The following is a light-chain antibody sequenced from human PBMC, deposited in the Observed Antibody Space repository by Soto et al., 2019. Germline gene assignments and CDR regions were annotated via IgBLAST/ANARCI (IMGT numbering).Light chain of an antibody. V-gene: IGLV2-8*01. CDR2: EVT. J-gene: IGLJ1*01. CDR3: SSYAGRTLYV. Sequence: QSALTQPPSASGSPGQSVTISCTGTSSDVGGYDYVSWYQQRPGKAPKLLIHEVTKRPSGVPGRFSGSKSGNTASLTVSGLQAEDEADYYCSSYAGRTLYVFVTGTKVTVL. CDR1: SSDVGGYDY.